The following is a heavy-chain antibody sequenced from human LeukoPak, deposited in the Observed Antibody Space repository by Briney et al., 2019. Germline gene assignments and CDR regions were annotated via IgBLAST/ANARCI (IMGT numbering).Heavy chain of an antibody. D-gene: IGHD1-14*01. J-gene: IGHJ5*02. CDR2: ISPNSGGT. CDR3: ARDLTAPGEFNWFDP. CDR1: GYTFTGYY. Sequence: GSVKVSCKASGYTFTGYYMHWVRQAPGQGLEWMGWISPNSGGTNYAQKFQGRVTMTRDTSISTAYMELSRLRSDDTAVYYCARDLTAPGEFNWFDPWGQGTLVTVSS. V-gene: IGHV1-2*02.